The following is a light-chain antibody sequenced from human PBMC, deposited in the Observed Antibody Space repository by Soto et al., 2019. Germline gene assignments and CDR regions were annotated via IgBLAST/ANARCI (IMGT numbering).Light chain of an antibody. Sequence: EIVMTQSPASLSVSPGERFTLSCRAGQGVTTNFAWYQQKSGQAPRLLIYDTSTRATGIPARFSGSGSGTEFTLTISSLQSEDFAVYYCQQYSNWPPITFGQGTRLEIK. CDR2: DTS. CDR1: QGVTTN. J-gene: IGKJ5*01. CDR3: QQYSNWPPIT. V-gene: IGKV3-15*01.